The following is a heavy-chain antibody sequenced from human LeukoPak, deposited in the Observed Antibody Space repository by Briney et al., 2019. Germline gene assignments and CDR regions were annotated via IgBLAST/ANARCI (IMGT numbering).Heavy chain of an antibody. Sequence: GGSLRLSCAASGFTFISYWMSWVRQAPGKGLEWVANIKQDGSEKYYVDSVKGRFTISRDNAKNSLYLQVNSLRAEDTAVYYCARDPTYGSGSTNSWGQGTLVTVSS. D-gene: IGHD3-10*01. CDR1: GFTFISYW. J-gene: IGHJ4*02. V-gene: IGHV3-7*01. CDR2: IKQDGSEK. CDR3: ARDPTYGSGSTNS.